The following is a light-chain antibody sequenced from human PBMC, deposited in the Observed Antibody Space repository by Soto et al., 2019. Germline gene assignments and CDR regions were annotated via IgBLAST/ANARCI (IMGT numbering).Light chain of an antibody. J-gene: IGKJ2*01. V-gene: IGKV1-5*03. CDR1: QSINSW. CDR2: KAS. CDR3: QQDDTYYT. Sequence: DIQMTQSPSTLSASVGDRVTITCRASQSINSWLAWYQQKPGKAPKLLIYKASSLESGVPPRFSGSESGTEFTLTISSLQPDDFATYYCQQDDTYYTFGQGTKLEIK.